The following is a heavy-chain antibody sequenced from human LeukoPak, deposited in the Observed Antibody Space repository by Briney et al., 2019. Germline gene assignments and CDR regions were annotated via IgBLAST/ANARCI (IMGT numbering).Heavy chain of an antibody. CDR3: ARDRAYLLFDY. Sequence: GGSLRLSCAASGFTFSSYWMSWVRQAPGKGLEWVANIKQDGSEKYYADSVKGRFTISRDNSKNTLYLQMNSLRAEDTAVYYCARDRAYLLFDYWGQGTLVTVSS. CDR1: GFTFSSYW. J-gene: IGHJ4*02. CDR2: IKQDGSEK. V-gene: IGHV3-7*01. D-gene: IGHD1-26*01.